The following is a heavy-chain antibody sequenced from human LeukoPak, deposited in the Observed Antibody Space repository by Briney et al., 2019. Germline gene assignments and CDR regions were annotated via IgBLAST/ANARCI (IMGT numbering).Heavy chain of an antibody. Sequence: NSGGSLRLSCAASGFTFSSYSMNWVRQAPGKGLEWVSSISSSSSYIYCADSVKGRFTISRDNAKNSLYLQMNSLRAEDTAVYYCARESPFDWLYFDYWGQGTLVTVSS. CDR2: ISSSSSYI. V-gene: IGHV3-21*01. CDR1: GFTFSSYS. CDR3: ARESPFDWLYFDY. D-gene: IGHD3-9*01. J-gene: IGHJ4*02.